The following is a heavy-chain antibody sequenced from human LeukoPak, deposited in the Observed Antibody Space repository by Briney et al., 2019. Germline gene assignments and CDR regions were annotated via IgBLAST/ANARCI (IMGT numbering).Heavy chain of an antibody. CDR3: ARVDRGIAAAGTYY. CDR2: INTNTGNP. D-gene: IGHD6-13*01. CDR1: GYTCTSYA. J-gene: IGHJ4*02. V-gene: IGHV7-4-1*02. Sequence: ASVKVSCKASGYTCTSYAMNWVRQAPGQGLEWMGWINTNTGNPTYAQGFTGRFVFSLDTSVSTAYLQISSLKAEDTAVYYCARVDRGIAAAGTYYWGQGTLVTVSS.